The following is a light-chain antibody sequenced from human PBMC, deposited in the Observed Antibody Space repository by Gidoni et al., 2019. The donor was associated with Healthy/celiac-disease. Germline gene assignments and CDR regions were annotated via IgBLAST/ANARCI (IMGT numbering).Light chain of an antibody. J-gene: IGKJ1*01. Sequence: EIVMTQPPATLPVSPGGRATLSCRASQSGSSNLAWYQQRPGQSPRLLIYGASTRSTGIPPRFSGSRSGTEFTLTISSLQSEDFSVYYCHQYNNWPPLTFGQGTKVEIK. CDR2: GAS. V-gene: IGKV3-15*01. CDR1: QSGSSN. CDR3: HQYNNWPPLT.